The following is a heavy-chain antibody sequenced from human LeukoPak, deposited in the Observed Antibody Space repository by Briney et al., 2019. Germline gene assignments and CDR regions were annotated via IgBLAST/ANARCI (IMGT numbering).Heavy chain of an antibody. CDR2: ISYDGSNK. CDR1: GFTFSSYA. V-gene: IGHV3-30*04. D-gene: IGHD6-13*01. CDR3: ARDPEYSSSCFDY. Sequence: GGSLRLSCAASGFTFSSYAMHWVRQAPGKGLEWVAVISYDGSNKYYADSVKGRFTISRDNSKNTLYLQMNSLRAEDTAVYYCARDPEYSSSCFDYWGQGTLVTVSS. J-gene: IGHJ4*02.